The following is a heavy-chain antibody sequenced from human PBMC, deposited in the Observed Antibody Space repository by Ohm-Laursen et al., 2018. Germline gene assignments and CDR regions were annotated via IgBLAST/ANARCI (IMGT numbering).Heavy chain of an antibody. D-gene: IGHD3-22*01. Sequence: GSLRLSCTASGFTFSSYAMSWVRQAPGKGLEWVSAISGSGGSTYYADSVKGRFTISRDNSKNTLYLQMNSLRAEDTAVYYCAKARSGYYYGYFDYWGQGTLVTVSS. CDR1: GFTFSSYA. CDR2: ISGSGGST. V-gene: IGHV3-23*01. J-gene: IGHJ4*02. CDR3: AKARSGYYYGYFDY.